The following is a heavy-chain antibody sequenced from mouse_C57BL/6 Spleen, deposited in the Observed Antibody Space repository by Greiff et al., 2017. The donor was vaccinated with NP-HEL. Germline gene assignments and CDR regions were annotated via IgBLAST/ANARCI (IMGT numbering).Heavy chain of an antibody. CDR3: ASLTAYWYFDV. V-gene: IGHV1-53*01. D-gene: IGHD4-1*01. Sequence: QVHVKQPGTELVKPGASVKLSCKASGYTFTSYWMHWVKQRPGQGLEWIGNINPSNGGTNYNEKFKSKATLTVDKSSSTAYMQLSSLTSEDSAVYYCASLTAYWYFDVWGTGTTVTVSS. CDR2: INPSNGGT. CDR1: GYTFTSYW. J-gene: IGHJ1*03.